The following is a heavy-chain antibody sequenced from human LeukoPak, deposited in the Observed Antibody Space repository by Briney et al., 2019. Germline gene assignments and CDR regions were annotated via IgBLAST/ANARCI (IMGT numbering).Heavy chain of an antibody. CDR1: GFTFSNYN. CDR2: ITTSATYI. Sequence: GGSLRLSCAASGFTFSNYNMNWVRQAPGKAMEWVSSITTSATYIFYADSVKGRFTISRDNAKNSLYLQMDGLGPEDTAVYYCARDPYSGNYGNDYYYYMDVWGKGTTVTISS. CDR3: ARDPYSGNYGNDYYYYMDV. V-gene: IGHV3-21*01. D-gene: IGHD1-26*01. J-gene: IGHJ6*03.